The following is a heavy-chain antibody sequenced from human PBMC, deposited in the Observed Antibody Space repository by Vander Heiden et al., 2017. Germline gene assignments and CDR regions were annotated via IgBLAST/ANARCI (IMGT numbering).Heavy chain of an antibody. CDR3: ARDPQLNWGWDYCYGMDV. Sequence: QVQLVQSGGALVYPVASLRLSCAAPGFTYGDYYVTWIPRAAGKGREGVSYISRCGSTIYYADAVKCRFTITRDNDKNSMYLQMNSRRAEDTAVYYCARDPQLNWGWDYCYGMDVWGQGTTVTVSS. J-gene: IGHJ6*02. D-gene: IGHD7-27*01. CDR1: GFTYGDYY. V-gene: IGHV3-11*01. CDR2: ISRCGSTI.